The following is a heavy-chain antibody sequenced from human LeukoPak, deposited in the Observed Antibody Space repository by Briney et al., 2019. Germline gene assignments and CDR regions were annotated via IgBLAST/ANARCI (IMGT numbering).Heavy chain of an antibody. V-gene: IGHV4-39*02. D-gene: IGHD4-17*01. CDR1: GASISSSSSS. CDR2: IYYSSLT. Sequence: SETLALTCTVSGASISSSSSSRGWVRQPPGKGPEWIGSIYYSSLTYDNPSLKSRVSISVDPSKNHFSLKVSSVTAADTAVYYCASGIFDDYGDYDRGDYFDHWGQGTLVTVSS. CDR3: ASGIFDDYGDYDRGDYFDH. J-gene: IGHJ4*02.